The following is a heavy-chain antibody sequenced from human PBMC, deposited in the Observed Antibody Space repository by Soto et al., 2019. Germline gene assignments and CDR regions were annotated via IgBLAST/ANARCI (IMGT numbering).Heavy chain of an antibody. Sequence: SVKVSCKASGYTFTSYGISWVRQAPGQGLEWMGWISAYNGNTNYAQKLQGRVAMTTDTSTSTAYMELRSLRSDDTAVYYCARYACGSGRNGWFDPWGQGNLVTVS. CDR1: GYTFTSYG. V-gene: IGHV1-18*01. CDR2: ISAYNGNT. CDR3: ARYACGSGRNGWFDP. J-gene: IGHJ5*02. D-gene: IGHD3-10*01.